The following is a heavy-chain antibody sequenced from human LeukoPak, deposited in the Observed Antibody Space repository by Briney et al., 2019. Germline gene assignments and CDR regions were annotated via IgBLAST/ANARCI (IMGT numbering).Heavy chain of an antibody. Sequence: GGSLRLSCAASEFTFSSYWMSWVRQAPGKRLEWVANINQDGSEKYYVDSVKGRFIISRDNARNSLFLQMNILTAEDTAIYYCVREGAYSTSSPAGYWGQGTLVSVSS. CDR2: INQDGSEK. V-gene: IGHV3-7*01. CDR1: EFTFSSYW. D-gene: IGHD6-6*01. CDR3: VREGAYSTSSPAGY. J-gene: IGHJ4*02.